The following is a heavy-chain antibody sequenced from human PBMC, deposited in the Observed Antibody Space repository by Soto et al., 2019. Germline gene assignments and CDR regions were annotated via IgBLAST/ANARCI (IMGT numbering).Heavy chain of an antibody. CDR1: GFTFSSYS. V-gene: IGHV3-21*01. CDR2: ISSSSSYI. Sequence: TGGPMRLSCAAAGFTFSSYSMNWVRQNTGKGLEWVSSISSSSSYIYYADSVKGRFTISRDNAKNSLYLQMNSLRAEDTAVYYCARSIRYVVVPVYWFDPWGQGTLVTVSS. D-gene: IGHD2-2*01. CDR3: ARSIRYVVVPVYWFDP. J-gene: IGHJ5*02.